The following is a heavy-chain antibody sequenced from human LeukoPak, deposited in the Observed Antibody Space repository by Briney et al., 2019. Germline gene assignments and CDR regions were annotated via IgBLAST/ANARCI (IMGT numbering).Heavy chain of an antibody. CDR1: GFTFSSYW. CDR3: ASEAYYDFWSGYTDY. V-gene: IGHV3-7*01. D-gene: IGHD3-3*01. CDR2: IKQDGSEK. J-gene: IGHJ4*02. Sequence: GGSLRLSCAASGFTFSSYWMSWVRQAPGKGLEWVANIKQDGSEKYYVDSVKGRFTISRDNAKNSLYLQMNSLRAEDTAVYYCASEAYYDFWSGYTDYWGQGTLVTVSS.